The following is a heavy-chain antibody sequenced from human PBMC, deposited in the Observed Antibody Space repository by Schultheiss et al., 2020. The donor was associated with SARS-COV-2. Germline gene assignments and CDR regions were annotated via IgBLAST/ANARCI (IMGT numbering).Heavy chain of an antibody. D-gene: IGHD5-12*01. CDR3: ARRYRLYYFDY. J-gene: IGHJ4*02. Sequence: SETLSLTCTVSGGSISSSNYYWGWIRQSPGKGLELIATIYYGGSTNYNPSLKSRVTISVDTSKNQFSLWLSSVTAADTAMYYCARRYRLYYFDYWGQGTLVTVSS. CDR1: GGSISSSNYY. V-gene: IGHV4-39*01. CDR2: IYYGGST.